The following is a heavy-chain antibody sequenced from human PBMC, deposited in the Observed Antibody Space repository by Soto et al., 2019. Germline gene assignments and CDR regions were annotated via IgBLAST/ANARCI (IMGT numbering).Heavy chain of an antibody. Sequence: EVQLLESGGGLVQPGGSLRLSCAASGFTFSTYAMSWVRQAPGKGLEWVSALGGSGPGTYYAGSVKGRFNISRDNSKNTLYLQMNSLRAEDTAVYYCAKDLVPHWYYSYMDVWGKGTTVTVSS. CDR2: LGGSGPGT. V-gene: IGHV3-23*01. CDR3: AKDLVPHWYYSYMDV. J-gene: IGHJ6*03. D-gene: IGHD2-2*01. CDR1: GFTFSTYA.